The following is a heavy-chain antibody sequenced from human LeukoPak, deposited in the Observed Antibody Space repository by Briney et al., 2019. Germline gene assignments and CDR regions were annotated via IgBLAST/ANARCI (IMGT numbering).Heavy chain of an antibody. Sequence: GGSLRLSCAASGFTFSSYGMSWVRQAPGKGLEWVSVISGSGGNTYYADSVKGRFTISRDNSKNTLYLQMNSLRAEDTAVYYCAKDLTGPYFDWLLIDSFDYWGQGTLVTVSS. CDR2: ISGSGGNT. V-gene: IGHV3-23*01. CDR1: GFTFSSYG. D-gene: IGHD3-9*01. J-gene: IGHJ4*02. CDR3: AKDLTGPYFDWLLIDSFDY.